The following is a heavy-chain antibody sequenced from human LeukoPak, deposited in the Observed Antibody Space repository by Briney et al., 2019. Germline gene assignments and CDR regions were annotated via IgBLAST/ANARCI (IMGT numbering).Heavy chain of an antibody. CDR3: ARRQYYDSSGLWYYFDY. V-gene: IGHV4-59*08. D-gene: IGHD3-22*01. J-gene: IGHJ4*02. Sequence: PSETLSLTCTVSGGSLNGYYWSWIRQPPGKGLESIGFIYYSGSTRYNPSLKSRVTISVDTSKNQFSLKLSSVTAADTAVYYCARRQYYDSSGLWYYFDYWGRGSLVTVSS. CDR2: IYYSGST. CDR1: GGSLNGYY.